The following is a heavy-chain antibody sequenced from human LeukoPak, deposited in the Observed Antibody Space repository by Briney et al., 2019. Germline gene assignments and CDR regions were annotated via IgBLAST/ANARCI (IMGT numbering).Heavy chain of an antibody. J-gene: IGHJ4*02. CDR2: MYRNGNT. V-gene: IGHV4-39*01. D-gene: IGHD3-10*01. CDR3: ARHSQDLLFDY. CDR1: GTSISTNNYN. Sequence: SETLSLTCTVSGTSISTNNYNCGWVRQPPGKGPEWIASMYRNGNTYNPSLKSRLTISADMSKTHFFLSLSSVTAADTAVYYCARHSQDLLFDYWGQGTLVTVSS.